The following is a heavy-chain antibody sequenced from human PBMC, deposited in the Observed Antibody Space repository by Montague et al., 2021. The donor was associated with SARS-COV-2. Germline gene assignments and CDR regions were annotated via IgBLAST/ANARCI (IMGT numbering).Heavy chain of an antibody. J-gene: IGHJ6*02. CDR2: IKQDGSGK. V-gene: IGHV3-7*01. D-gene: IGHD3-10*01. CDR3: ARDSYGSGNYYYYYGMDV. Sequence: SLRLSCAASGFTFSSYWMSWVRQAPGKGLEWVANIKQDGSGKYYVDSVKGRFTISRDNAKNSLYLQMNSLRAEDTAVYYCARDSYGSGNYYYYYGMDVWGQGTTVTVSS. CDR1: GFTFSSYW.